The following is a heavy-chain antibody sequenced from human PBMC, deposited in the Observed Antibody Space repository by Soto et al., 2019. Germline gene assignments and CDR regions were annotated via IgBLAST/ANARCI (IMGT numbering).Heavy chain of an antibody. CDR3: AHFAYYGSASLDN. CDR2: IYWDDDK. V-gene: IGHV2-5*02. D-gene: IGHD3-10*01. J-gene: IGHJ4*02. CDR1: GFSLSTSGVG. Sequence: QITLKESGPTLVNPTQTLTLTCPVSGFSLSTSGVGVAWIRQPPGKALQWLGIIYWDDDKRYSPSLRSRLTITKDSSKNQVVLSMANMQSVDTATYFCAHFAYYGSASLDNWGQGTLVSVSS.